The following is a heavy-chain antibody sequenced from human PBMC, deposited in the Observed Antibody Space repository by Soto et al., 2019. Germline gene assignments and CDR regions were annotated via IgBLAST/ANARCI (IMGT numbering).Heavy chain of an antibody. CDR3: AKTTAWYYDFWSGTIEGAFDI. V-gene: IGHV3-9*01. CDR2: ISWNSGSI. J-gene: IGHJ3*02. Sequence: GGSLRLSCAASGFTFDDYAMHWVRQAPGKGLEWVSGISWNSGSIGYVDSVKGRFTISRDNAKNSLYLQMNSLRAEDTALYYCAKTTAWYYDFWSGTIEGAFDIWGQGTMVTVSS. CDR1: GFTFDDYA. D-gene: IGHD3-3*01.